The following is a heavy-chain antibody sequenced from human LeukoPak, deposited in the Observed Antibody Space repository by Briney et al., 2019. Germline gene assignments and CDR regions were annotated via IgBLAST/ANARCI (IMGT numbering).Heavy chain of an antibody. CDR2: IYSGGST. CDR1: GFIVSANY. Sequence: RTGGSLRLSCAASGFIVSANYMSWVRQAPGKGLEWVSVIYSGGSTYYADSVKGRFTISRDNSKNTLYLQMNSLRAEDTAVYYCAKSRQLDYWGQGTLVTVSS. D-gene: IGHD6-13*01. V-gene: IGHV3-53*05. J-gene: IGHJ4*02. CDR3: AKSRQLDY.